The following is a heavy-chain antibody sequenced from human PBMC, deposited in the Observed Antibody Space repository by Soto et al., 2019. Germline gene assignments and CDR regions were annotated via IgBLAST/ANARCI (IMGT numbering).Heavy chain of an antibody. V-gene: IGHV4-39*01. Sequence: PSETLSLTCTVSGGSISSSSYYWGWIRQPPGKGLEWIGSIYYSGSTYYNPSLKSRVTISVDTSKNQFSLKLSSVTAADTAVYYCARRATIFGVVIDYWGQGTLVTVSS. D-gene: IGHD3-3*01. CDR3: ARRATIFGVVIDY. J-gene: IGHJ4*02. CDR1: GGSISSSSYY. CDR2: IYYSGST.